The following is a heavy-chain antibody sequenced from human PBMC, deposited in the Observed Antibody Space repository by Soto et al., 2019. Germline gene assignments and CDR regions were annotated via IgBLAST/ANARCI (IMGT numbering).Heavy chain of an antibody. CDR1: GFTFSSYT. CDR3: AKDFAVTPVTTGGAFHI. V-gene: IGHV3-21*04. Sequence: PGGSLRLSCAASGFTFSSYTLNWVRQAPGKGLEWVSAVSGSGSYIYYADSVKGRFTISRDNAKNSLSLQMNTLRPDDTALYYCAKDFAVTPVTTGGAFHIWGQGTMVTVSS. D-gene: IGHD4-17*01. CDR2: VSGSGSYI. J-gene: IGHJ3*02.